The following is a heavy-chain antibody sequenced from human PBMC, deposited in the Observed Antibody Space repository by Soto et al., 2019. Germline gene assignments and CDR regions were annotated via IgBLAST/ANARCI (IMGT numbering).Heavy chain of an antibody. CDR1: GFTFSSYA. J-gene: IGHJ4*02. Sequence: EVPLLESGGGLVQPGGSLRLSCAASGFTFSSYAMSWVRQAPGKGLEWVSVISGGGNRIYYADSVKGRFTISRDNSKTTLYLQMNSLRDEDTAIYYCAKERRLERGDFDYWGQGTLVTVSS. CDR3: AKERRLERGDFDY. CDR2: ISGGGNRI. D-gene: IGHD1-1*01. V-gene: IGHV3-23*01.